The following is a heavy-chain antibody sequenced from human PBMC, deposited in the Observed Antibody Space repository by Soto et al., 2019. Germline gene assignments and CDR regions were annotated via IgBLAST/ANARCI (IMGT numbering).Heavy chain of an antibody. Sequence: SETLSRTCNVSAGPINTGNYSWNCIRQPPEKGLEWIGYVFYSGATNYSPSLKCLAAISIDTAKNQVSLSLTSVTAGHTAVYYCDRGGFSSGHILFWCQGMPVTVFS. CDR1: AGPINTGNYS. V-gene: IGHV4-30-4*01. CDR3: DRGGFSSGHILF. J-gene: IGHJ4*02. D-gene: IGHD5-12*01. CDR2: VFYSGAT.